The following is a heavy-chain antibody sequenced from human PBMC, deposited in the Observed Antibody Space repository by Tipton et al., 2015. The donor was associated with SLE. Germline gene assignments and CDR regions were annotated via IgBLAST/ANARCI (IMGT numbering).Heavy chain of an antibody. D-gene: IGHD6-13*01. Sequence: SLRLSCAASGFTFSSFSMNWVRQSPGKGLEWVSSITSSSSYIYYADSVKGRFTISRDNAKNSLYLQMNSLRAEDTAVYYCARAQAAAGDYWGQGTLVTVNS. CDR1: GFTFSSFS. CDR3: ARAQAAAGDY. V-gene: IGHV3-21*01. J-gene: IGHJ4*02. CDR2: ITSSSSYI.